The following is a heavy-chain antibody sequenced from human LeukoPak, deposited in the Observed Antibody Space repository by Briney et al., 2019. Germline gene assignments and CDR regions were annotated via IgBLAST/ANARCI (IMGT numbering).Heavy chain of an antibody. Sequence: SETLSLTCTVSGGSISNGNSYWNWIRQPAGKGLEWIGRIHTSGTTNYNPSLESRVTISVDTSKNQFSLNLNSVTAADTAVYYCAREQRWLQSLDYWGQGNLVTVSS. CDR2: IHTSGTT. V-gene: IGHV4-61*02. CDR3: AREQRWLQSLDY. J-gene: IGHJ4*02. D-gene: IGHD5-24*01. CDR1: GGSISNGNSY.